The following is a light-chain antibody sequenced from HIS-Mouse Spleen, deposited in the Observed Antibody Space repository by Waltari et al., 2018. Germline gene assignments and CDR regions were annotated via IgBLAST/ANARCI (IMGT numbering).Light chain of an antibody. CDR1: SSDVGSYNL. V-gene: IGLV2-23*03. CDR2: EGS. Sequence: QSALTQPASVSGSPGQSITISCTGTSSDVGSYNLVSWYQQHPGKAPKLMIYEGSKRPAGVSKRFSGSKSGNTASLTISGLQAEYEADYYCCSYAGSSTFVVVFGGGTKLTVL. J-gene: IGLJ2*01. CDR3: CSYAGSSTFVVV.